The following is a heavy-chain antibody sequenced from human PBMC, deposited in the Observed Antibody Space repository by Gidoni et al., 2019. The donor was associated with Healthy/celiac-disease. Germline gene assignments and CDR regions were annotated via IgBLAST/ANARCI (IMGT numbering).Heavy chain of an antibody. CDR1: GFTVSSNY. Sequence: AASGFTVSSNYMSWVRQAPGKGLEWVSVIYSGGSTYYADSVKGRFTISRDNSKNTLYLQMNSLRAEDTAVYYCARDLLHLTPAGDYGDYWGQGTLVTVSS. J-gene: IGHJ4*02. V-gene: IGHV3-66*01. D-gene: IGHD2-8*02. CDR3: ARDLLHLTPAGDYGDY. CDR2: IYSGGST.